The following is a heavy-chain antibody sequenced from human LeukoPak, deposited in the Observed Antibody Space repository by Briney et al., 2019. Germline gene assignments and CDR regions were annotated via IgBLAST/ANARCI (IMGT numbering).Heavy chain of an antibody. J-gene: IGHJ4*02. Sequence: ASVKVSCKASGYTFTSYDINWVRQATGQGLEWMGWMNPNSGNTGYAQKFQGRVTMTRNTSISTAYMELSSLRSEDTAVYYCARAADPFYCSGGSCLLFDYWGQGTLVTVSS. CDR2: MNPNSGNT. D-gene: IGHD2-15*01. CDR1: GYTFTSYD. V-gene: IGHV1-8*01. CDR3: ARAADPFYCSGGSCLLFDY.